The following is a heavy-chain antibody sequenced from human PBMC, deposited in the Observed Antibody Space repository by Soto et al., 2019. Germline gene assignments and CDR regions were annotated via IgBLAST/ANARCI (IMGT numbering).Heavy chain of an antibody. Sequence: AGGSLRLSCAATGFTFSSYAMSWVRQAPGKGLEWVSAISGSGGSTYYADSVKGRFTISRDNSKNTLYLQMNSLRAEDTAVYYCAKDGGIAVAGTQDWGQGTLVTVSS. J-gene: IGHJ4*02. CDR1: GFTFSSYA. V-gene: IGHV3-23*01. D-gene: IGHD6-19*01. CDR3: AKDGGIAVAGTQD. CDR2: ISGSGGST.